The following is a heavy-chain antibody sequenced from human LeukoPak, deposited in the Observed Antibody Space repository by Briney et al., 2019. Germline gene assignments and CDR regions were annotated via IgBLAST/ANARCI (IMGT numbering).Heavy chain of an antibody. CDR3: ASRGGSSGHGDY. D-gene: IGHD6-19*01. CDR1: GFTFSSYA. Sequence: GGSLRLSCAASGFTFSSYAVHWVRQAPGKGLEYVSAISSNGGSTYYANSVKGRFTTSRDNSKNTLYLQMGSLRAEDMAVYYCASRGGSSGHGDYWGQGTLVTVSS. V-gene: IGHV3-64*01. CDR2: ISSNGGST. J-gene: IGHJ4*02.